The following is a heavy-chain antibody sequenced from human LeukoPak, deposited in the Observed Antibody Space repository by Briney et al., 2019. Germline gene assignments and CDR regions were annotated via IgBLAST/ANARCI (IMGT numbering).Heavy chain of an antibody. D-gene: IGHD2-2*01. Sequence: GGSLRLSCAASGFTVSSNYMSGVRQAPGNGLEWVSIIYSGGNTYYADSVKGRFTISRDNSKNTLYLQMNSLRAEDTAVYYCARVAQVQYHFDFWGQGTLVTVSS. V-gene: IGHV3-66*01. CDR3: ARVAQVQYHFDF. CDR1: GFTVSSNY. J-gene: IGHJ4*02. CDR2: IYSGGNT.